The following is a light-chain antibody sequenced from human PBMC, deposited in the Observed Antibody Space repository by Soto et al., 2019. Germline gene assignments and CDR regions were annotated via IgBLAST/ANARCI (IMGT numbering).Light chain of an antibody. J-gene: IGLJ3*02. Sequence: QSALTQPPSASGSPGQSVTISCTGTSSDVGGYNYVSWYQHHPGKAPKLMIYEVSKRPSGVPDRFSGSKSGNSASLTVSGLQADDEADYYCNSYAGNSWVFCGGTKLTVL. CDR3: NSYAGNSWV. CDR2: EVS. CDR1: SSDVGGYNY. V-gene: IGLV2-8*01.